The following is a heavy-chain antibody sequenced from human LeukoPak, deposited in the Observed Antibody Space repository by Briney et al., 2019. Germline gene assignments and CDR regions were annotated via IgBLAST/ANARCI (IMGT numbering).Heavy chain of an antibody. CDR1: GYSISSGYY. CDR2: IYHSGST. CDR3: ARGDAFDI. J-gene: IGHJ3*02. V-gene: IGHV4-38-2*02. Sequence: PSETLSLTCTVSGYSISSGYYWGWIRQPPGKGLEWIGSIYHSGSTYYNPSLKSRVTISVDTSKNQFSLKLSSVTAADTAVYYCARGDAFDIWGQGTMVTVSS.